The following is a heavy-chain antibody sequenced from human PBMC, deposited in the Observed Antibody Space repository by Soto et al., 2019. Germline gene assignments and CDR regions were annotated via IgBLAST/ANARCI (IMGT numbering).Heavy chain of an antibody. Sequence: GGSLRLSCAASGFPFIDSYIAFSRQAPGKGLEEIATISSTGSTPYYADSVKGRFTISRDNAQNSLYLEMNNLRAEDTAVYYCARGQQLVANWLDPWGQGILVTVSS. V-gene: IGHV3-11*01. CDR2: ISSTGSTP. J-gene: IGHJ5*02. D-gene: IGHD6-6*01. CDR3: ARGQQLVANWLDP. CDR1: GFPFIDSY.